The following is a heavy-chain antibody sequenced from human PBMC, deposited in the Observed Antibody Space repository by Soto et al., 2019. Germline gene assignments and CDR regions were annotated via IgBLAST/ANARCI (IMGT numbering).Heavy chain of an antibody. V-gene: IGHV4-59*01. CDR2: LYYGRSA. Sequence: QVQLQESGPGLVKPSETLSLTCAVSGDSISSYYCMWIRKPPGKGLESIGYLYYGRSAKYNPSLKSRVNLSVDTSTNQCSLTLSSMTAADTAVYYCALRSTAVVPEYWGQGTLVTVSA. J-gene: IGHJ4*02. CDR3: ALRSTAVVPEY. D-gene: IGHD3-22*01. CDR1: GDSISSYY.